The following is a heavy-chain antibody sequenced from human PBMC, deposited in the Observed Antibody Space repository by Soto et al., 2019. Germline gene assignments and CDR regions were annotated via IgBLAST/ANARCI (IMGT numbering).Heavy chain of an antibody. J-gene: IGHJ6*02. CDR3: ARDLVVAVNSSYYYYGMDV. Sequence: ASVKVSCKASGYTFTGYYMHWVRQAPGQGLEWMGWINPNSGGTNYAQKFQGWVTMTRDTSISTAYMELSRLRSDDTAVYYCARDLVVAVNSSYYYYGMDVWGQGTTVTVS. CDR1: GYTFTGYY. V-gene: IGHV1-2*04. D-gene: IGHD2-15*01. CDR2: INPNSGGT.